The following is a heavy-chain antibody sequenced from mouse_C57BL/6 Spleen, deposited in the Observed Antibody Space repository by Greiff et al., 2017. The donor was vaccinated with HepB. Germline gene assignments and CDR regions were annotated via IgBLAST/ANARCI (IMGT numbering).Heavy chain of an antibody. Sequence: EVKLVESGGDLVKPGGSLKLSCAASGFTFSSYGMSWVRQTPDKRLEWVATISSGGSYTYYPDSVKGRFTISRDNAKNTLYLQMSSLKSEDTAMYYCARGDWDEFAYWGQGTLVTVSA. V-gene: IGHV5-6*01. CDR2: ISSGGSYT. D-gene: IGHD4-1*01. J-gene: IGHJ3*01. CDR3: ARGDWDEFAY. CDR1: GFTFSSYG.